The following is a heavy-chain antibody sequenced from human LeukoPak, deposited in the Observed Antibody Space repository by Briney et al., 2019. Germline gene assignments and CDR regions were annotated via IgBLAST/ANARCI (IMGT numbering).Heavy chain of an antibody. CDR2: IDWDEDK. Sequence: SGPALVKPTQTLTLTYTFFGFSLSTSGMRVSWIRQSPGKALEWLGRIDWDEDKLYSTSLKTRLTISKDTSKHPVVLTMTNMDPVDTATYYCALVVPAANPYMDVWGKGTTVTVSS. J-gene: IGHJ6*03. D-gene: IGHD2-2*01. CDR3: ALVVPAANPYMDV. CDR1: GFSLSTSGMR. V-gene: IGHV2-70*04.